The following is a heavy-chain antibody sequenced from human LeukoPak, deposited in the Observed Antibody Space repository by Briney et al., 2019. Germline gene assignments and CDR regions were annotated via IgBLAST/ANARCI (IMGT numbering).Heavy chain of an antibody. CDR1: GGSISSSSYY. CDR2: IYYSGST. CDR3: ARDGSHYYFDY. Sequence: PSETLSLTCTVSGGSISSSSYYRGWIRQPPGKGLEWIGSIYYSGSTYYNPSLKSRVTISVDTSKNQFSLRLSSVTAADTAVFYCARDGSHYYFDYWGQGTLVTVSS. J-gene: IGHJ4*02. V-gene: IGHV4-39*07. D-gene: IGHD3-10*01.